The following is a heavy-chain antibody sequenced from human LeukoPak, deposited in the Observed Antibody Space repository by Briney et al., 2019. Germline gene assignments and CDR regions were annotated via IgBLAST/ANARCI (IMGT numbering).Heavy chain of an antibody. J-gene: IGHJ4*02. CDR1: GYTFTIYA. V-gene: IGHV1-3*01. D-gene: IGHD6-19*01. CDR3: ARKVAGSLDY. Sequence: ASVKVSCKASGYTFTIYAMHWGRQAPGQRLEWMGWINAGNGNTKYSQKFQVKVTITRDTSASTAYMELSSLRSEDTAVYYCARKVAGSLDYWGQGTLVTVSS. CDR2: INAGNGNT.